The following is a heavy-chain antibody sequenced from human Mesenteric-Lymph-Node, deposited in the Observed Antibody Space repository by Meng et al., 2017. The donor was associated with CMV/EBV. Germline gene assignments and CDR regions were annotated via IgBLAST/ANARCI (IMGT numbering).Heavy chain of an antibody. V-gene: IGHV4-34*01. CDR3: ARAYSRSYRVDY. D-gene: IGHD6-6*01. J-gene: IGHJ4*02. Sequence: SETLSLTCAVYGGSFSGYYWSWIRQPPGKGLEWIGEINHSGSTNYNPSLKSRVTISVDTSKNQFSLKLSSVTAADTAVYYCARAYSRSYRVDYWGQGTLVTVS. CDR2: INHSGST. CDR1: GGSFSGYY.